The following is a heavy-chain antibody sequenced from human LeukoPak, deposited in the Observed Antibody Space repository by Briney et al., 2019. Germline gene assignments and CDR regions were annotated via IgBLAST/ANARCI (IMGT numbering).Heavy chain of an antibody. V-gene: IGHV3-53*01. CDR3: ARDPVVASPGPFCYHYMDV. CDR1: GFAVSSNY. J-gene: IGHJ6*03. Sequence: GGSLRLSCAASGFAVSSNYMSWVRQPPGKGLEWLSLIDSSGNTFYADSVKGRFTISRDYLKNTLFLQMNSLRAEDTALYYCARDPVVASPGPFCYHYMDVWGKGTTVTVSS. CDR2: IDSSGNT. D-gene: IGHD6-13*01.